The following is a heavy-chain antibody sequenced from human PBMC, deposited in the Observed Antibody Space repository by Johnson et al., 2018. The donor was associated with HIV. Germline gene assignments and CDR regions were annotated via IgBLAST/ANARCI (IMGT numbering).Heavy chain of an antibody. V-gene: IGHV3-30*04. CDR1: GFTFRSYA. Sequence: QVQLVESGGGVVQPGRSLRLSCAASGFTFRSYAMHWVRQAPGKGLEWVAVIWYDGSNKYYADSVKGRFTISRDNSKNTLYLQMNSLRAEDTAVYYCAKDWYNWNDGGGYDAFDIWGQGTMVTVSS. D-gene: IGHD1-1*01. CDR2: IWYDGSNK. CDR3: AKDWYNWNDGGGYDAFDI. J-gene: IGHJ3*02.